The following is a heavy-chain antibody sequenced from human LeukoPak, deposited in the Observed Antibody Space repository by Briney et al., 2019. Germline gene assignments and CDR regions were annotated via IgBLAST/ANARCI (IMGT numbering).Heavy chain of an antibody. CDR1: GFTFSSYE. CDR2: ISSNGSTI. CDR3: AVATIKDYFDY. V-gene: IGHV3-48*03. J-gene: IGHJ4*02. D-gene: IGHD5-24*01. Sequence: GALRLSCAASGFTFSSYEMNWVRQAPGKGLEWVSYISSNGSTIYYADSVKGRFTISRDNAMNSLYLQMNSLRAEDTAVYYCAVATIKDYFDYWGQGTLVTVSS.